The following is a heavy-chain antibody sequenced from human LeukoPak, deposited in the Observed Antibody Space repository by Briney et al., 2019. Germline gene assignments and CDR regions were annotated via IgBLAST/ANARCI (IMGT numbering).Heavy chain of an antibody. CDR2: IYYSGST. D-gene: IGHD6-19*01. CDR3: ARDFGFSSGWYLDY. Sequence: SETLSLTCTVSGGSISSSSYYWGWIRQPPGKGLEWIGSIYYSGSTYYNPSLKSRVTISVDTSKNQFSLKLSSVTAADTAVHYCARDFGFSSGWYLDYWGQGTLVTVSS. J-gene: IGHJ4*02. CDR1: GGSISSSSYY. V-gene: IGHV4-39*07.